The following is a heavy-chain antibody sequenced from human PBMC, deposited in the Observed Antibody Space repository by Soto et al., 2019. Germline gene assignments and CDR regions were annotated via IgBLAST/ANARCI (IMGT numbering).Heavy chain of an antibody. CDR3: ARIGAVDTAMEYYYYGMDV. Sequence: GGSLRLSCAASGFTFSGSALHWVRQASGKGLEWVGRIRSKANTYATAYAASVKGRFTISRDNAKNSVFLQMNSLRAEDTAVYYCARIGAVDTAMEYYYYGMDVWGQGTTVTVSS. V-gene: IGHV3-73*01. J-gene: IGHJ6*02. CDR2: IRSKANTYAT. CDR1: GFTFSGSA. D-gene: IGHD5-18*01.